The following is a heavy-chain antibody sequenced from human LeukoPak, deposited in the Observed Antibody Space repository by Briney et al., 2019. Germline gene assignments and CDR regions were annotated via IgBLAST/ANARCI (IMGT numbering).Heavy chain of an antibody. Sequence: GGSLRLSCAASGFTFSSYGMHWVRQAPGKGLVWVAVISHDGSNKYYADSVKGRFTISRDNSKNTLYLQMNSLRAEDTAVYYCAKDRLRWAQLQYYFDYWGQGTLVTV. J-gene: IGHJ4*02. CDR2: ISHDGSNK. V-gene: IGHV3-30*18. CDR1: GFTFSSYG. D-gene: IGHD2-21*01. CDR3: AKDRLRWAQLQYYFDY.